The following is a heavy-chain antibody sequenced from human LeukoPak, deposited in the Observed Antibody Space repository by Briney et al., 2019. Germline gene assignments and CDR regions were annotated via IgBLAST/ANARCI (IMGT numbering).Heavy chain of an antibody. CDR3: ARGSDLGGRRLDAIDI. D-gene: IGHD3/OR15-3a*01. J-gene: IGHJ3*02. V-gene: IGHV3-48*03. CDR2: ISSSGSTI. CDR1: GFTFSSYE. Sequence: GGSLRLSCAASGFTFSSYEMSWVRQAPGKGLEWVSYISSSGSTIYYADSVKGRFTISRDNAKNSLYLQMNSLRAEDTAVYYCARGSDLGGRRLDAIDIWGQGTMVTVSS.